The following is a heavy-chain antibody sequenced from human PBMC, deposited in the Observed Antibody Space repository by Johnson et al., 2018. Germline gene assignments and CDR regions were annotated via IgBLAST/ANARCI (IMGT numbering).Heavy chain of an antibody. J-gene: IGHJ3*02. V-gene: IGHV3-74*02. CDR1: GFTFSSHW. CDR3: TRRYMTGLNGFDI. D-gene: IGHD1-14*01. CDR2: INSDGSST. Sequence: VQLVQSGGGLVQPGGSLRLSCEASGFTFSSHWMHWVRQVPGKGLVWVSRINSDGSSTSHADSVKGRFTISRDNAKNRLYLQMNSLRVGETCVYYCTRRYMTGLNGFDIWGQGTTVTVSS.